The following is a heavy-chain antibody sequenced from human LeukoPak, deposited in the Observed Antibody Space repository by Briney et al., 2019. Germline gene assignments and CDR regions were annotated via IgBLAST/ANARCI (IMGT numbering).Heavy chain of an antibody. CDR3: ARRPSSYPTVSP. J-gene: IGHJ4*02. Sequence: PSETLSLTCAVYGGSFSGYYWSWIRQPPGKGLEWIGEINHSGSTNYNPSLKSRVTISVDTSKNQFSLKLSSVTAADTAVYYCARRPSSYPTVSPWGQGTLVTVSS. D-gene: IGHD3-16*02. CDR2: INHSGST. CDR1: GGSFSGYY. V-gene: IGHV4-34*01.